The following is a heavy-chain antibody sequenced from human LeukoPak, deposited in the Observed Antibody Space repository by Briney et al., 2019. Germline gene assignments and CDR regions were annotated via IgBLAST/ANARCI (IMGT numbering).Heavy chain of an antibody. J-gene: IGHJ6*03. Sequence: PGGSLRLSCAASGFTFSSYGMHWVRQAPGKGLEWVAFIRYDGSNKYYADSVKGRFTISRDNSKNTLYLQMNSLRAEDMAVYYCAKDGEASYVRYAGYMDVWGKGTTVTVSS. CDR3: AKDGEASYVRYAGYMDV. D-gene: IGHD3-10*01. CDR1: GFTFSSYG. V-gene: IGHV3-30*02. CDR2: IRYDGSNK.